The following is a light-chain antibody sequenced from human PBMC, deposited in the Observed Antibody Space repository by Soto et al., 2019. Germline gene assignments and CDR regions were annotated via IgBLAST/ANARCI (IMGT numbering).Light chain of an antibody. Sequence: EIVLTQSPGTLSLSPGERDTLSCRASQSITSNYFAWYQQKPGQAPRLLVYAVSGRPNGIPDRFSGSGAGTDFTLTISRLEPEDFALYYCQQYGRSPYSFGQGTQLEI. CDR2: AVS. V-gene: IGKV3-20*01. J-gene: IGKJ2*03. CDR1: QSITSNY. CDR3: QQYGRSPYS.